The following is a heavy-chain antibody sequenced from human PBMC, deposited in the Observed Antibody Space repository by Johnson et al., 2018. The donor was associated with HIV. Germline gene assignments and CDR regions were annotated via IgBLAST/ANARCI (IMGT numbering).Heavy chain of an antibody. CDR3: ARGRSGILILDDAFDI. J-gene: IGHJ3*02. CDR2: IYSGGTT. CDR1: GFTVSNNY. D-gene: IGHD1-14*01. Sequence: VQLVESGGGLVQRGGSLRLSCVASGFTVSNNYMSWVRQAPGKGLEWVSVIYSGGTTDYSDSVKGRFTISRDTSKNTLYLEMNIMRAEDTAVYYCARGRSGILILDDAFDIWGQGTMVTVSS. V-gene: IGHV3-66*01.